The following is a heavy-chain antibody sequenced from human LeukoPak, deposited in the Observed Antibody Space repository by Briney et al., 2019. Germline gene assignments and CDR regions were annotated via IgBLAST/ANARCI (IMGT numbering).Heavy chain of an antibody. Sequence: ASVKVSCKASGYTFTSYYMHWVRQAPGQGLEWMGIINPSGGSTSYAQKFQGRVTMTRDTSTSTAYMELSSLRSEDTAVYYCAREGYSSCWYRGAFDIWGQGTMVTVSS. CDR1: GYTFTSYY. J-gene: IGHJ3*02. D-gene: IGHD6-13*01. V-gene: IGHV1-46*01. CDR3: AREGYSSCWYRGAFDI. CDR2: INPSGGST.